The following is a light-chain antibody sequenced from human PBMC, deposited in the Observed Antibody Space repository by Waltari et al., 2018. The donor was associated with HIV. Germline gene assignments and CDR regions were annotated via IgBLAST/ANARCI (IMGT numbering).Light chain of an antibody. CDR1: SRAAGGYNY. CDR3: CSYAGSSTWV. J-gene: IGLJ3*02. Sequence: QSALTQPASVSGSPGQSITISCTGTSRAAGGYNYVSWYQQPPGKAPKLMIYDDSKRPSGVSNRFSGSKSGNTASLTISGLQAEDEADYYCCSYAGSSTWVFGGGTKLTVL. CDR2: DDS. V-gene: IGLV2-23*01.